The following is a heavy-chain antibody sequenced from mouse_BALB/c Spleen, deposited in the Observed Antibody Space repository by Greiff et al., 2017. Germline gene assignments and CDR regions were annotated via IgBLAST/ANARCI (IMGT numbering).Heavy chain of an antibody. CDR2: IDPENGNT. CDR1: GFNIKDYY. CDR3: ARKGYYGAY. V-gene: IGHV14-1*02. J-gene: IGHJ3*01. Sequence: VQLQQSGAELVRPGALVKLSCKASGFNIKDYYMHWVKQRPEQGLEWIGWIDPENGNTIYDPKFQGKASITADTSSNTAYLQLSSLTSEDTAVYYCARKGYYGAYWGQGTLVTVSA. D-gene: IGHD2-1*01.